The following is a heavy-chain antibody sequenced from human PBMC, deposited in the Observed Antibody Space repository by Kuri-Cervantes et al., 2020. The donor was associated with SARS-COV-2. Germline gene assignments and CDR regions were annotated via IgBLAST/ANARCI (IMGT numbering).Heavy chain of an antibody. Sequence: GESLKISCKGSGYSFTSYWIGWVRQMPGKGLEWMGWINPNSGGTNYAQKFQGRVTMTRDTSISTAYMELSRLRSDDTAVYYCARTLGYGAYSNYVGIGSHWFDPWGQGTLVTVSS. CDR2: INPNSGGT. J-gene: IGHJ5*02. CDR1: GYSFTSYW. D-gene: IGHD4-11*01. CDR3: ARTLGYGAYSNYVGIGSHWFDP. V-gene: IGHV1-2*02.